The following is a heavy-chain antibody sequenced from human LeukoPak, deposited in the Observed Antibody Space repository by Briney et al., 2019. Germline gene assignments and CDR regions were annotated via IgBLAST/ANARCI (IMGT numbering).Heavy chain of an antibody. CDR1: GGSFSGYY. CDR2: INHSGST. V-gene: IGHV4-34*01. D-gene: IGHD3-3*01. Sequence: SETLSPTCAVYGGSFSGYYWSWIRQPPGKGLEWIGEINHSGSTNYNPSLKSRVTISVDTSKNQFSLKLSSVTAADTAVYYCARADYDFWSGRYYYGMDVWGQGTTVTVSS. J-gene: IGHJ6*02. CDR3: ARADYDFWSGRYYYGMDV.